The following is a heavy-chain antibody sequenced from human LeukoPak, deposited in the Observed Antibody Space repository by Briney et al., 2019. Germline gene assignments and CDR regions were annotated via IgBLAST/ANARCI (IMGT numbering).Heavy chain of an antibody. Sequence: ASVKVSCKASGFVFTSYGFTWVRQAPGQGLEWMGWISTNDGKTHYSEKHQGRVTMSTDTVTSTAYMELRSLRSDDTAVYYCARELHVERDDYWGQGTLVTVSS. CDR2: ISTNDGKT. J-gene: IGHJ4*02. D-gene: IGHD1-1*01. V-gene: IGHV1-18*01. CDR3: ARELHVERDDY. CDR1: GFVFTSYG.